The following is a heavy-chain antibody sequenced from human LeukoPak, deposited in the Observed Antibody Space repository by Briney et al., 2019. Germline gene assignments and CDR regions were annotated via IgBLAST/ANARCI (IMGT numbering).Heavy chain of an antibody. D-gene: IGHD5-24*01. J-gene: IGHJ4*02. CDR1: GYTFTGYY. CDR3: ARDPVEMATTEFDY. Sequence: GASVKVSCKASGYTFTGYYMHWVRQAPGQGLEWMGWINPNSGGTNYAQKLQGRVTMTRDTSISTAYMELSRLRSDDTAVYYCARDPVEMATTEFDYWGQGTLVTVSS. CDR2: INPNSGGT. V-gene: IGHV1-2*02.